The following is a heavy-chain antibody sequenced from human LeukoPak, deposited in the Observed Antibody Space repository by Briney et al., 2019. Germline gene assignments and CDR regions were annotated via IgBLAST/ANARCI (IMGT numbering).Heavy chain of an antibody. CDR1: GFTFSSYS. CDR3: ARDYMGLSD. D-gene: IGHD3-16*02. CDR2: ISRNSSYI. V-gene: IGHV3-21*01. Sequence: GGSVRLSCAASGFTFSSYSMHWVRQAPGKGLEWVSSISRNSSYIYYADSVKGRFTISRDNAKNSLYLQMNSLRAEDTAVYYCARDYMGLSDWGQGTLVTVSS. J-gene: IGHJ4*02.